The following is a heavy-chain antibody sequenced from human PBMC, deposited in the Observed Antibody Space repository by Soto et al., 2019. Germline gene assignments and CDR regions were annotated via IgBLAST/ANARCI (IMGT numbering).Heavy chain of an antibody. V-gene: IGHV4-39*01. CDR3: ARHAQYKSSPLDS. D-gene: IGHD6-6*01. Sequence: PEPVSLTSTVYGGSISNSIYYWGGILQPPGKGLDCIVRILYRGTTYYTPPFKSRLTISEDTSNNQFSLKLSSVTAADTAVYSCARHAQYKSSPLDSCGQGTLVTVSS. CDR2: ILYRGTT. CDR1: GGSISNSIYY. J-gene: IGHJ4*02.